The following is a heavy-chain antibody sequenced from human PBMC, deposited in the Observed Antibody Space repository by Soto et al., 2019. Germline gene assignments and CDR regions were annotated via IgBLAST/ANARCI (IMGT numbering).Heavy chain of an antibody. CDR2: INPNTGGT. CDR3: ARGSSTWRSEHNWFDR. Sequence: ASVKVSCKASGYTFTDYCLHWERQAPGHGLEWMGWINPNTGGTNHAQKFQDWLTMTRDTSHIKAYTALSRLRSDDTVIYYCARGSSTWRSEHNWFDRGPQGNQVTVS. D-gene: IGHD6-13*01. V-gene: IGHV1-2*04. J-gene: IGHJ5*02. CDR1: GYTFTDYC.